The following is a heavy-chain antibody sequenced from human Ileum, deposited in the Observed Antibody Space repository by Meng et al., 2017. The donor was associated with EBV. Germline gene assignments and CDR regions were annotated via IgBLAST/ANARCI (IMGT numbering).Heavy chain of an antibody. CDR3: VRGGTYYLSY. V-gene: IGHV4-4*03. J-gene: IGHJ4*02. D-gene: IGHD1-26*01. CDR2: MYPTGPT. CDR1: VGSIRRDSW. Sequence: QGPLEESDPGLVKPPVTLSLTCAISVGSIRRDSWWCWVPPSLDKGLEWFGEMYPTGPTYYNPSLKGRVSISIDKSKNQLSLKLNSVTAADTAVYYCVRGGTYYLSYWGQGSLVTVSS.